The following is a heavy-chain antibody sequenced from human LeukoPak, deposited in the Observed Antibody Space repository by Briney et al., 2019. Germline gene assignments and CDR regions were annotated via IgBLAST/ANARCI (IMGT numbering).Heavy chain of an antibody. CDR1: GFTFSSST. Sequence: GGSLRLSCAASGFTFSSSTMTWVRQAPGQGLDWVSSITSTGGGSTYCADSVKGRFTISRDNAKNSLYLQMNSLRAEDTAVYYCAREGYDFWSGYHNPFDYWGQGTLVTVSS. D-gene: IGHD3-3*01. V-gene: IGHV3-21*01. CDR2: ITSTGGGST. CDR3: AREGYDFWSGYHNPFDY. J-gene: IGHJ4*02.